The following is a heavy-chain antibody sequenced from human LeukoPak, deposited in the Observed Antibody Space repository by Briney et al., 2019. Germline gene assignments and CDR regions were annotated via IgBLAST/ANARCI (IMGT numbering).Heavy chain of an antibody. D-gene: IGHD3-16*02. CDR1: GYSFTSYW. CDR2: IYPGDSDT. V-gene: IGHV5-51*01. J-gene: IGHJ5*02. Sequence: GESLKISCQGSGYSFTSYWIGWVRQLPGKGLEWMGIIYPGDSDTRYSPSFQGQVTISADKSISTAYLQWSSLKASDTAMYYCARSVYDYVWGSYRYHNWFDPWGQGTLVTVSS. CDR3: ARSVYDYVWGSYRYHNWFDP.